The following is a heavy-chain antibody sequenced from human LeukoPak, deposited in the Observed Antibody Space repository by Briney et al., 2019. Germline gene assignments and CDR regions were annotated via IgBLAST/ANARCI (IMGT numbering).Heavy chain of an antibody. D-gene: IGHD1-1*01. CDR1: GYTLTELS. CDR3: TIGGTTGGFDY. CDR2: FDPEDGDT. Sequence: ASVKVSCKVSGYTLTELSMHCVRQAPGKGLEWMGSFDPEDGDTIYAQKFQGRVTMTEDTSTDTAYMELSSLGSEDTAVYYCTIGGTTGGFDYWGQGTLVTVSS. J-gene: IGHJ4*02. V-gene: IGHV1-24*01.